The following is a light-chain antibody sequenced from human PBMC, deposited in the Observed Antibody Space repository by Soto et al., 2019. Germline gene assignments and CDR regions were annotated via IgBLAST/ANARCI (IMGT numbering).Light chain of an antibody. CDR2: CAS. V-gene: IGKV3-20*01. Sequence: EIVLTQSPGTLSLSPGERATLSCRASQSFNSIYLAWYQQKPGQAPRLLIYCASSRATGIPDRFSGSGSGTDFTLTISRLEPEDFAVYYCHQYDSWTFGQGTKVEIK. CDR3: HQYDSWT. J-gene: IGKJ1*01. CDR1: QSFNSIY.